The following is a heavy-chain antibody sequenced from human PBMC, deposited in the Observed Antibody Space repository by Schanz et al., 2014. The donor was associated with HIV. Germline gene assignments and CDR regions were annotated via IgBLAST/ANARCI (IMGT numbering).Heavy chain of an antibody. D-gene: IGHD3-16*01. Sequence: QVQLVESGGGVVQPGRSLRLSCTASGFTFSSSGMHWVRQAPGKGLEWVAAMWYDESHKGYADSVKGRFTISRDKSKNTLFLQMNSLRGEDTAVYYCARVANWDYYGMDVWGRGTTVTVSS. CDR2: MWYDESHK. V-gene: IGHV3-33*01. J-gene: IGHJ6*02. CDR1: GFTFSSSG. CDR3: ARVANWDYYGMDV.